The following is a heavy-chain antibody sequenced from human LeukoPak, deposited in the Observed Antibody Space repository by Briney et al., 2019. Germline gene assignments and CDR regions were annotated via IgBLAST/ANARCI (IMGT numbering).Heavy chain of an antibody. CDR1: GFTFSSYS. CDR3: ARDFRYSSSPNWFDP. D-gene: IGHD6-13*01. V-gene: IGHV3-21*01. Sequence: GGSLRLSRAASGFTFSSYSMNWVSPAAGKGLDWVASISISSSYIYYANSVKGPFTISSYNAKSSLYLQMSSLRAEDTPVYYCARDFRYSSSPNWFDPWGQGTLVTVSS. J-gene: IGHJ5*02. CDR2: ISISSSYI.